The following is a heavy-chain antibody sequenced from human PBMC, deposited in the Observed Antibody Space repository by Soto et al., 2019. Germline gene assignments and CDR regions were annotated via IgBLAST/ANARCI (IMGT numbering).Heavy chain of an antibody. CDR1: GYTFTSYG. Sequence: QVPLVQSGAEVKKPGASVKVSCKASGYTFTSYGISWVRQAPGQGLEWMGWISAYNGNTNYAQKLQGRVTMTTDTSTSTAYMELRSLRSDDTAVYYCARYSSSWYMGDYFDYWGQGTLVTVSS. D-gene: IGHD6-13*01. V-gene: IGHV1-18*01. CDR3: ARYSSSWYMGDYFDY. CDR2: ISAYNGNT. J-gene: IGHJ4*02.